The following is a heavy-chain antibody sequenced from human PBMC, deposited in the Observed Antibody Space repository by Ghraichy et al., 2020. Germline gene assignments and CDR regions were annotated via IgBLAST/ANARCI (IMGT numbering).Heavy chain of an antibody. Sequence: GGSLRLSCAASGFTFSNYWMHWVRQVPGKGLVWVARTNEYGTFVNYADSVKGRFTISRDNAKDTLYLQMNGLTAEDAAVYYCANDLSGRYDFWGPGTLVTVSS. V-gene: IGHV3-74*01. CDR2: TNEYGTFV. J-gene: IGHJ4*02. CDR1: GFTFSNYW. CDR3: ANDLSGRYDF. D-gene: IGHD1-26*01.